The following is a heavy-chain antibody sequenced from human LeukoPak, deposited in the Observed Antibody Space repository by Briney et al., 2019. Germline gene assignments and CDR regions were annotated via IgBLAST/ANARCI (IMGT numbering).Heavy chain of an antibody. V-gene: IGHV1-69*04. Sequence: ASVKVSCKASGGTFSSYAISWVRQAPGQGLEWMGRIIPILGIANYAQKFQGRVTITADKSTSTAYMELSSLRSEDTAVYYCATDRRGAVAVSGFDYWGQGALVTVSS. CDR1: GGTFSSYA. CDR2: IIPILGIA. J-gene: IGHJ4*02. D-gene: IGHD6-19*01. CDR3: ATDRRGAVAVSGFDY.